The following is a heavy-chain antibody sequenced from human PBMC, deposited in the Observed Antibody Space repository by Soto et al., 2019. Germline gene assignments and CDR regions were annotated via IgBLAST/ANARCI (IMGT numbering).Heavy chain of an antibody. CDR3: GRKVRRGATH. CDR1: GGSFSGYY. J-gene: IGHJ4*02. D-gene: IGHD1-26*01. CDR2: INHSGST. V-gene: IGHV4-34*01. Sequence: SETLSLTCAVYGGSFSGYYWIWIRQPPGKGLEWIGEINHSGSTNYNPSLKSRVTISVDTSKNQFSLKLSSVTAADTAVYYCGRKVRRGATHWGQGTLVTVSS.